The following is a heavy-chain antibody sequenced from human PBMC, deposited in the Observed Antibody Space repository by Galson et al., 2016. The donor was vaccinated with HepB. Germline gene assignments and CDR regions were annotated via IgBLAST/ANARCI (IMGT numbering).Heavy chain of an antibody. J-gene: IGHJ4*02. D-gene: IGHD3-22*01. CDR1: GGTFSSYA. CDR3: ARDSSVWNYYDNSGYYRLDH. CDR2: IIPILGTT. Sequence: SVKVSCKVSGGTFSSYAISWVRQAPGQGLEWMGGIIPILGTTNYAQNFRGRVTFTADESTNTAYMELSSLRSEDTAVYYCARDSSVWNYYDNSGYYRLDHWGQGTLVTVPS. V-gene: IGHV1-69*13.